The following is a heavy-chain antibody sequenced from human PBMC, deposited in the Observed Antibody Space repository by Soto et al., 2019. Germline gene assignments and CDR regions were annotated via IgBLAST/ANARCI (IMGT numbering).Heavy chain of an antibody. V-gene: IGHV3-66*01. J-gene: IGHJ4*02. D-gene: IGHD3-16*01. CDR2: IYSGGST. CDR3: ARDIAHLGTFDD. Sequence: GGSLRLSCAASGFTLSGNYMHWVRQAPGKGLEWVSIIYSGGSTYYADSVRGRFTISRDNSKNTLYLQMNSLRAEDTAVYYCARDIAHLGTFDDWGQGSQVTVLL. CDR1: GFTLSGNY.